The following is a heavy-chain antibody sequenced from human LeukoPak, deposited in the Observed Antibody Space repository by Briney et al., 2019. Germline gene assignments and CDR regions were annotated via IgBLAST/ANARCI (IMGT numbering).Heavy chain of an antibody. Sequence: ASVKVSCKASGYSFSSYNMNWVRQAPGQGIEWMGWINTNTGNPRYAQGFTGRFVFSLDTSVSTAYLQISSLKAEDTAVYYCARVGYPVYYYYMDVWGKGTTVTVSS. CDR3: ARVGYPVYYYYMDV. V-gene: IGHV7-4-1*02. J-gene: IGHJ6*03. D-gene: IGHD6-13*01. CDR2: INTNTGNP. CDR1: GYSFSSYN.